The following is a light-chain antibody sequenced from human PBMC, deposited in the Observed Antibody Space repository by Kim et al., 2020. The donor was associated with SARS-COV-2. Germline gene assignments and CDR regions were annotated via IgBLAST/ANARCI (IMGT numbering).Light chain of an antibody. V-gene: IGKV1-12*01. CDR3: QQANSFPLT. CDR2: GAT. J-gene: IGKJ4*01. CDR1: QDIYTR. Sequence: ASVVDRISITCRASQDIYTRLAWYQVKPGKAPKVLIAGATALQGGVPSRFSGSGSGTYFTLTITSLQPEDFATYFCQQANSFPLTFGGGTKVDIK.